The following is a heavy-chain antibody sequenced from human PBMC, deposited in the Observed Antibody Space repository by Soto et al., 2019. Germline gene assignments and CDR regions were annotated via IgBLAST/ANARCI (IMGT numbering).Heavy chain of an antibody. Sequence: EVQLVESGGGLVQPGGSLRLSCAASGFTFSSYAMHWVRQAPGKGLEYVSAISSNGGSTYYANSVKGRFTISRENSKNPLYLQMGRLRAEDMAVYYCARAVTVTHWYFDLWGRGTLVTVSS. CDR3: ARAVTVTHWYFDL. D-gene: IGHD4-17*01. J-gene: IGHJ2*01. V-gene: IGHV3-64*01. CDR2: ISSNGGST. CDR1: GFTFSSYA.